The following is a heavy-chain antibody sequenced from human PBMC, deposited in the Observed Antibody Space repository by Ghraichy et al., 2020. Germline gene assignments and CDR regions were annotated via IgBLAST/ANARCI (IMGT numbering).Heavy chain of an antibody. CDR3: ARGYGDSEMGGY. CDR2: INHSGST. J-gene: IGHJ4*02. Sequence: SQTLSLTCAVYGGSFSGYYWSWIRQPPGKGLEWIGEINHSGSTNYNPSLKSRVTISVDTSKNQFSLKLSSVTAADTAVYYCARGYGDSEMGGYWGQGTLVTVSS. V-gene: IGHV4-34*01. CDR1: GGSFSGYY. D-gene: IGHD4-17*01.